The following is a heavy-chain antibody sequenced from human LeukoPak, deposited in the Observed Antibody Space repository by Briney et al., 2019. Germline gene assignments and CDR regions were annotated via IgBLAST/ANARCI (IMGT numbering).Heavy chain of an antibody. V-gene: IGHV1-18*01. CDR3: ARVPFGVVNTFDY. J-gene: IGHJ4*02. CDR1: GYTFTSYG. D-gene: IGHD3-3*01. CDR2: ISAYNVNT. Sequence: APVKVSCKASGYTFTSYGISWVRQAPGQGREWMGWISAYNVNTNYAQKLQGRVTMTTDTSTSTAYMELRSLRSDDTAVYYCARVPFGVVNTFDYWGQGTLVTVSS.